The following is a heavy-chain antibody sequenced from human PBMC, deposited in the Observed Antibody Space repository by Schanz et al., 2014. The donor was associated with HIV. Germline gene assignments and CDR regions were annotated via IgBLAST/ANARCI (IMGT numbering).Heavy chain of an antibody. CDR3: AKSRGDSWPYGMDV. CDR2: ISDTGVRT. Sequence: VQLVASGGGLVKPGGSLRLSCAASRFTFSSYAMSWVRQAPGKGLEWVSGISDTGVRTNYADSVKGRLTISRDNSENTLYLQMNSLRAEDTAVYYCAKSRGDSWPYGMDVWGQGTTVTVSS. J-gene: IGHJ6*02. CDR1: RFTFSSYA. D-gene: IGHD4-17*01. V-gene: IGHV3-23*04.